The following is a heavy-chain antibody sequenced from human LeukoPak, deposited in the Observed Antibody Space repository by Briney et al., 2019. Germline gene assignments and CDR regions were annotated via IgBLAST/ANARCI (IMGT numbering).Heavy chain of an antibody. Sequence: SETLSLTCAVYGGSFSGYYWSWIRQPPGKGLEWIGEINHSGSTNYNPSLKSRVTISVDTSKNQFSLKLSSVTAADTAVYYCARGISYSSGWYGWFDPWGQGTLVTVSS. CDR1: GGSFSGYY. CDR2: INHSGST. D-gene: IGHD6-19*01. V-gene: IGHV4-34*01. CDR3: ARGISYSSGWYGWFDP. J-gene: IGHJ5*02.